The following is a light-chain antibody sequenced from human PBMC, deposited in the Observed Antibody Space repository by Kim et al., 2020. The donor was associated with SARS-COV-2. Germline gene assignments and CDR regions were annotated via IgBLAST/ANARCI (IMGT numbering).Light chain of an antibody. J-gene: IGKJ2*01. Sequence: SGSVGDRVTITCRASQSISSYLNWYQQKPGKAPQLLIYAASSLQSGVPSRFSGSGSGTDFTLTISSLQPEDFATYYCQQSYSTPYTFGQGTKLEI. V-gene: IGKV1-39*01. CDR1: QSISSY. CDR2: AAS. CDR3: QQSYSTPYT.